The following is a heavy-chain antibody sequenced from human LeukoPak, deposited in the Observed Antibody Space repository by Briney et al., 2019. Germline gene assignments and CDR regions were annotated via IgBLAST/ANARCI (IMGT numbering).Heavy chain of an antibody. D-gene: IGHD4-11*01. CDR2: INPNSGGT. CDR1: GYTFTGYY. Sequence: GASVKVSCKASGYTFTGYYMHWVRQAPGEGLEWMGWINPNSGGTNYAQKFQGRVTMTRDTSISTAYMELSRLRSDDTAVYYCARAYYSNYGFDPWGQGTLVTVSS. J-gene: IGHJ5*02. CDR3: ARAYYSNYGFDP. V-gene: IGHV1-2*02.